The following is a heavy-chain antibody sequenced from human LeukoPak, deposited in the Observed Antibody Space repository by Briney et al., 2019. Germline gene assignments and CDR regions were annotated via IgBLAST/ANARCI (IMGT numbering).Heavy chain of an antibody. J-gene: IGHJ5*02. CDR3: ARVLSYDFWSGYFGWFDP. V-gene: IGHV4-59*01. CDR1: GGSLSSYY. CDR2: IYYSGST. D-gene: IGHD3-3*01. Sequence: SETLSLTCTVSGGSLSSYYWSWIRQPPGKGLEWIGYIYYSGSTNYNPSLKSRVTISVDTSKNQFSLKLSSVTAADTAVYYCARVLSYDFWSGYFGWFDPWGQGTLVTVSS.